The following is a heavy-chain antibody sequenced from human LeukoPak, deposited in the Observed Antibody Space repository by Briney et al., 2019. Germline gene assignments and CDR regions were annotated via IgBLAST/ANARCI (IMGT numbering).Heavy chain of an antibody. CDR1: GGTFSSYV. D-gene: IGHD2-2*01. V-gene: IGHV1-69*13. J-gene: IGHJ5*02. CDR3: ARALLRYCSGTSCYWFDP. CDR2: IIPIFGTA. Sequence: SVKVSCKASGGTFSSYVISWVRQAPGKGLEWMGGIIPIFGTANYAQKFQGRVTITADESTSTAYMELGSLRSEDTAVYYCARALLRYCSGTSCYWFDPWGQGTLVTVSS.